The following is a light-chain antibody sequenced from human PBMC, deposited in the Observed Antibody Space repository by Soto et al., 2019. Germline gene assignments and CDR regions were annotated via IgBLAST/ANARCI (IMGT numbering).Light chain of an antibody. J-gene: IGLJ1*01. Sequence: QAASVSGSPGQAITISCTGTSSDVGSYNLVSWYQQHPGKAPKLMIYDVSKRPSGVSDRFSGSKSGNTASLTISGLQAEDEAAYYGCSYISSITFYVFGTGTKRTVL. V-gene: IGLV2-23*02. CDR1: SSDVGSYNL. CDR3: CSYISSITFYV. CDR2: DVS.